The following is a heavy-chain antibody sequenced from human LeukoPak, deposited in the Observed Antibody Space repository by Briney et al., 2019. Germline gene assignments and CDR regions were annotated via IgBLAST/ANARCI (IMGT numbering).Heavy chain of an antibody. CDR3: ASSLTAYYMDV. V-gene: IGHV4-4*09. CDR1: GGSISSHY. Sequence: PSETLSLTCTVSGGSISSHYWSWIRQPPGKGLEWIGYIYTSGSTNYNPSLKSRVTISVDTSKNQFSLKLSSVTAADTAVYYCASSLTAYYMDVWGKGTTVTVSS. J-gene: IGHJ6*03. CDR2: IYTSGST. D-gene: IGHD7-27*01.